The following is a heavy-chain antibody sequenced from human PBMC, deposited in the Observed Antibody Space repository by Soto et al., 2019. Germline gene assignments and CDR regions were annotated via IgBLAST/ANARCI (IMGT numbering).Heavy chain of an antibody. J-gene: IGHJ5*02. CDR1: GGSISSYY. CDR2: IYYSGST. V-gene: IGHV4-59*01. D-gene: IGHD6-6*01. CDR3: AREVYSSSSPPHNWFDP. Sequence: PSETLSLTCTVSGGSISSYYWSWIRQPPGKGLEWIGYIYYSGSTNYNPSLKSRVTISVDTSKNQFSLKLSSVTAAETAVYYCAREVYSSSSPPHNWFDPWGQGTLVTV.